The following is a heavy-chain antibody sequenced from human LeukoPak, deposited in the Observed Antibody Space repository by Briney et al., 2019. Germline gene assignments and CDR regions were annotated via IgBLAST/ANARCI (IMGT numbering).Heavy chain of an antibody. CDR2: MNPNSGNT. CDR3: ARGRGSGHKENWFDP. J-gene: IGHJ5*02. D-gene: IGHD6-19*01. Sequence: ASVTVSCKASGYAFTTYDINWVRQAPGQGPEWMGWMNPNSGNTGYTQNFQGRVTMTRNTSISTAYMELSSLKSEDTAVYYCARGRGSGHKENWFDPWGQGTLVTVSS. V-gene: IGHV1-8*01. CDR1: GYAFTTYD.